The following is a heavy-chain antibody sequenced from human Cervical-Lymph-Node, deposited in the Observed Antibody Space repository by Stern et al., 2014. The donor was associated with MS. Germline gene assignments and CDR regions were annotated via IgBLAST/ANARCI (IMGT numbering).Heavy chain of an antibody. CDR1: GGSISSGSYY. V-gene: IGHV4-61*02. J-gene: IGHJ6*02. CDR3: ARDCRLRYFDNYGMDV. CDR2: IYTSGRT. D-gene: IGHD3-9*01. Sequence: QVQLQESGPGLVKPSQTLSLTCTVSGGSISSGSYYWSWIRQPAGKGLEWIGRIYTSGRTNYNPSLKRRVPISGAPPKTQFPLKLSSVTAADTAVYYCARDCRLRYFDNYGMDVWGQGTTVTVSS.